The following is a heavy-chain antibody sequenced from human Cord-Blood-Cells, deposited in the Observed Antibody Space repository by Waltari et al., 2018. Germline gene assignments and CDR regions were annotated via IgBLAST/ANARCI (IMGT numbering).Heavy chain of an antibody. D-gene: IGHD4-17*01. V-gene: IGHV3-53*01. CDR3: ARVTHGDYVS. CDR2: IYSGGST. J-gene: IGHJ4*02. CDR1: GFPVSSNY. Sequence: EVQLVESGGGLIQPGGSLRRRCAASGFPVSSNYLSWVRQAPGKGLEWVSVIYSGGSTYYADSVKGRFTISRDNSKNTLYLQMNSLRAEDTAVYYCARVTHGDYVSWGQGTLVTVSS.